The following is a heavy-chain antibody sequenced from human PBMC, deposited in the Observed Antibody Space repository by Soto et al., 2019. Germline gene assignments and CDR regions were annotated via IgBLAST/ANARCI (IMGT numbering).Heavy chain of an antibody. J-gene: IGHJ5*02. CDR3: ARRSFPGYCISTSCYAWGWFDP. CDR2: IYYSGST. Sequence: SETLSLTWTVSGGSISSGDYCWSWIRQPPGKGLEWIGYIYYSGSTYYNPSLKSRVTISVDTSKNQFSLKLSSVTAADTAVYYCARRSFPGYCISTSCYAWGWFDPWGQGTLVTVSS. V-gene: IGHV4-30-4*01. CDR1: GGSISSGDYC. D-gene: IGHD2-2*01.